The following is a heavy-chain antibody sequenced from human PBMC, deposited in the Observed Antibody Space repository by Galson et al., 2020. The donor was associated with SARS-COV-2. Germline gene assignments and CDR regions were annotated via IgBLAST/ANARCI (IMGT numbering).Heavy chain of an antibody. CDR2: IYYSGST. CDR1: GGSISSSSYY. D-gene: IGHD3-3*01. Sequence: SETLSLTCTVSGGSISSSSYYWGWIRQPPGKGLEWIGSIYYSGSTYYNPSLKSRVTISVDTSKNQFSLKLGSVTAADTAVYYCARDLTIFGVVTPGWGQGTMVTVSS. CDR3: ARDLTIFGVVTPG. V-gene: IGHV4-39*07. J-gene: IGHJ3*01.